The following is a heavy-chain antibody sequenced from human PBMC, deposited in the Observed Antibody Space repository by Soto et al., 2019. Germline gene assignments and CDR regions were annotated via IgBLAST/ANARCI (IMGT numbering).Heavy chain of an antibody. CDR2: ISGSGGRT. J-gene: IGHJ6*02. D-gene: IGHD1-26*01. CDR1: GFTFSSYA. Sequence: GGSLRLSCAASGFTFSSYAMSWVRQAPGKGLEWVSAISGSGGRTYYADSVKGRFTISRDNSKNTLYLQMNSMRAEDTDVYYCAKLGKELVAYYYGMDVWGQGTTVTVSS. V-gene: IGHV3-23*01. CDR3: AKLGKELVAYYYGMDV.